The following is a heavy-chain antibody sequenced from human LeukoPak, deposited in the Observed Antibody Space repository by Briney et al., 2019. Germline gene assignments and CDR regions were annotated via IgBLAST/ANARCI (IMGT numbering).Heavy chain of an antibody. Sequence: PGGSLRLSCAASGFTFDDYAMHWVRQAPGKGLERVSGISWNSGSIGYADSVKGRFTISRDNAKNSLYLQMNSLRAEDMALYYCAKGVSGWYEGPLFFDYWGQGTLVTVSS. CDR2: ISWNSGSI. D-gene: IGHD6-19*01. CDR3: AKGVSGWYEGPLFFDY. CDR1: GFTFDDYA. V-gene: IGHV3-9*03. J-gene: IGHJ4*02.